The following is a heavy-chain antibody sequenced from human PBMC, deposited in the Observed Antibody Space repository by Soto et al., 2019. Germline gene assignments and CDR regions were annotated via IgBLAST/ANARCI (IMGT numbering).Heavy chain of an antibody. Sequence: QLQLQESGSGLVKPSQTLSLTCAVSGGSISSGGYSWSWIRQPPGKVLEWIGYIYHSGSTYYNPSLTSRVTISVDRSKNQFSLKLSSVTAADTAVYYCARSIGYCSGGSCFNTYYFDYWGQGALVTVSS. D-gene: IGHD2-15*01. CDR1: GGSISSGGYS. J-gene: IGHJ4*02. CDR3: ARSIGYCSGGSCFNTYYFDY. V-gene: IGHV4-30-2*01. CDR2: IYHSGST.